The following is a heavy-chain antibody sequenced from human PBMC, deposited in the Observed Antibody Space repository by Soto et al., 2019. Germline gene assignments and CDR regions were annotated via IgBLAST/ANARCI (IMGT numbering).Heavy chain of an antibody. CDR3: ARPHKDIVATIGWFAP. Sequence: QVQLVQSGAEVKKPGSSVKVSCKASGGTFSSYTISWVRQAPGQGLEWMGRIIPILGIANYAQKFQGRVTHRLGNQHHAQTFQSRVTITAANSPSTAYMELRSLRSEDTAVYYCARPHKDIVATIGWFAPWGQGTLVTVSS. D-gene: IGHD5-12*01. CDR1: GGTFSSYT. CDR2: IIPILGIA. V-gene: IGHV1-69*02. J-gene: IGHJ5*02.